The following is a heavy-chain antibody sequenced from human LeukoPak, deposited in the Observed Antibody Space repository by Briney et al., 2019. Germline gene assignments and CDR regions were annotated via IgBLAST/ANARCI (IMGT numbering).Heavy chain of an antibody. J-gene: IGHJ3*02. CDR1: GGSVSSGSYY. CDR2: MYHTGRT. CDR3: ASDQGYSYGYVGAFDI. Sequence: SETLSLTCTVSGGSVSSGSYYWSWIRQPPGKGLEWVGYMYHTGRTNYNPSLKSRVTISVDTSKNQFSLKLTSVTAADTAVYYCASDQGYSYGYVGAFDIWGQGTMVTVSS. D-gene: IGHD5-18*01. V-gene: IGHV4-61*01.